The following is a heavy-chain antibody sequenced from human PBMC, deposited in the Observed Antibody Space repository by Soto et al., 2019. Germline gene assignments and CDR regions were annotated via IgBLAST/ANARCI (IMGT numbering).Heavy chain of an antibody. V-gene: IGHV3-23*01. D-gene: IGHD4-17*01. Sequence: GGSLRLSCAASGFTFSGYAMIWVRQAPGKGLEWVSAISGSGGSTYYADSVKGRFTISRDNSKNTLYLQINSLRAEDTAVYYCAKPRTTVTPSFDYWGQGTLVTVSS. CDR3: AKPRTTVTPSFDY. CDR1: GFTFSGYA. CDR2: ISGSGGST. J-gene: IGHJ4*02.